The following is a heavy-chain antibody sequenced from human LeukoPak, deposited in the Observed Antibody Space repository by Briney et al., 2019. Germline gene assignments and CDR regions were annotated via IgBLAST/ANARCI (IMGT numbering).Heavy chain of an antibody. CDR1: GFTFSSYS. Sequence: GGSLRLSCAASGFTFSSYSMNWVRQAPGKGLDRAPSISSSSSYMYYADSVKGRFTISRDNAKNSLYLQMNSLRAEDTAVYYCARDRVGATYYLDYWGQGTLVTVSS. V-gene: IGHV3-21*01. J-gene: IGHJ4*02. D-gene: IGHD1-26*01. CDR3: ARDRVGATYYLDY. CDR2: ISSSSSYM.